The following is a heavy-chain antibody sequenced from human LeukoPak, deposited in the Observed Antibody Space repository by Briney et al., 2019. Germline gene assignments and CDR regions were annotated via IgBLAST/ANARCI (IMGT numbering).Heavy chain of an antibody. CDR3: AKEKTDTAMFY. CDR1: GFTFDDYA. Sequence: GGSLRLSCAASGFTFDDYAMHWVRQAPGKGLEWVSGISWNSGSIGYADSVKGRFTISRDNSKNTLYLQMNSLRAEDTAVYYCAKEKTDTAMFYWGQGALVTVSS. V-gene: IGHV3-9*01. J-gene: IGHJ4*02. D-gene: IGHD5-18*01. CDR2: ISWNSGSI.